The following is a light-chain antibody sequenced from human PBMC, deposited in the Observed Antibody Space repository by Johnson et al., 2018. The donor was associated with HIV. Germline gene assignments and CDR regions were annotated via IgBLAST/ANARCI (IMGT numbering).Light chain of an antibody. J-gene: IGLJ1*01. CDR3: GTWDSSLTASV. CDR1: SSNIGNNY. CDR2: ENN. Sequence: QSVLTHPPSVSAAPGQKVTISCSGSSSNIGNNYVSWYQQLPGTAPKLLIYENNKRPSGIPDRFSGSKSGTSATLGITGLQTGDEADYYCGTWDSSLTASVFGTGTKVTVL. V-gene: IGLV1-51*02.